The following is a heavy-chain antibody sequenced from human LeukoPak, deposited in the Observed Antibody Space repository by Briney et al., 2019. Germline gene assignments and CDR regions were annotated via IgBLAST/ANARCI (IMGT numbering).Heavy chain of an antibody. CDR2: ISCYGSNK. J-gene: IGHJ4*02. CDR1: GFTFSSYG. CDR3: AAPNFWSGYYALGY. D-gene: IGHD3-3*01. V-gene: IGHV3-30*03. Sequence: PGGSLRLSCAASGFTFSSYGMHWVRQAPGKGLELVAGISCYGSNKYYADSVKGRFTISRDNSKNTLYLQMNSLRAEDTAVYYCAAPNFWSGYYALGYWGQGTLVTVSS.